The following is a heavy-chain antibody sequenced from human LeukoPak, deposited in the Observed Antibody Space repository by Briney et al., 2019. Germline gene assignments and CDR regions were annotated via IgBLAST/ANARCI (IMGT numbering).Heavy chain of an antibody. CDR1: GGSISSGDYY. J-gene: IGHJ3*02. CDR2: IYYSGST. CDR3: ARESLARAFDI. Sequence: SETLSLTCTVSGGSISSGDYYWSWIRQPPGKGLEWIGYIYYSGSTYYNPSLKSRVTISVDTSKNQFSLKLSSVTAADTAVYYCARESLARAFDIWGQGTMVTVSS. V-gene: IGHV4-30-4*01.